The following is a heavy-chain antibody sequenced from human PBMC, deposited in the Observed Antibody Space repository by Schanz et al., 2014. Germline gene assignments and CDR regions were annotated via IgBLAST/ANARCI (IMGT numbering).Heavy chain of an antibody. CDR2: IYSGVST. V-gene: IGHV3-NL1*01. D-gene: IGHD2-15*01. CDR1: GLNFDYYC. Sequence: QVQLVESGGGVVQPGRSLRLSCATSGLNFDYYCMNWVRQAPGKGLEWVSIIYSGVSTYYADSVKGRFTISRDNSKNTLYRQMNRLRSEDTAVYYCARGGRDGNRASNYFDSWGQGTLVVVSS. J-gene: IGHJ4*02. CDR3: ARGGRDGNRASNYFDS.